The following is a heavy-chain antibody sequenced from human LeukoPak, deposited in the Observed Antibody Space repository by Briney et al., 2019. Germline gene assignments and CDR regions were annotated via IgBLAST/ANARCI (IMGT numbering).Heavy chain of an antibody. D-gene: IGHD3-16*02. CDR2: INWNSGTI. CDR3: AKLFRIVGRRQPLDDAFDI. CDR1: GFIFNDFA. J-gene: IGHJ3*02. Sequence: PGRSLRLSCAASGFIFNDFAMHWVRQAPGKGLEWVSSINWNSGTIGYGDSVKGRFTVSRDNAKNSLYLQMNGLRAEDTAVYYCAKLFRIVGRRQPLDDAFDIWGQGTMVTVSS. V-gene: IGHV3-9*01.